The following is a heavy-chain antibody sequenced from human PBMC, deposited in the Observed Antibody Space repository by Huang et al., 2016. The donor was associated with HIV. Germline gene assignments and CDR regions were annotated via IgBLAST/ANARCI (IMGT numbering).Heavy chain of an antibody. Sequence: EVQLVESGGGLVQPGGSLRLSCAASGFTFSSDWMGWVRRALGKGVGWVANRKQDGSEKDYEDAGNGRFTISRDNAKNSLYLQMNSLRAEDTAVYYCARNQRAYDFWSGYYGEYYYYGMDVWGQGTTVTVSS. D-gene: IGHD3-3*01. CDR1: GFTFSSDW. V-gene: IGHV3-7*01. J-gene: IGHJ6*02. CDR2: RKQDGSEK. CDR3: ARNQRAYDFWSGYYGEYYYYGMDV.